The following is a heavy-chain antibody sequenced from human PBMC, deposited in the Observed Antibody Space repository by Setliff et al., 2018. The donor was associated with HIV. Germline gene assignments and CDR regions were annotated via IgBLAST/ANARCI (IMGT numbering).Heavy chain of an antibody. CDR1: GFTFSTYW. V-gene: IGHV3-7*01. CDR2: IKPDGREK. Sequence: GGSLRLSCAASGFTFSTYWMNWVRQAPGKGLQWVANIKPDGREKNYADSVKGRFTISRDNAKSSLYLQMDSLRVEDTSVYYCWSGYTSGRWGQGTLVTVSS. J-gene: IGHJ4*02. CDR3: WSGYTSGR. D-gene: IGHD6-19*01.